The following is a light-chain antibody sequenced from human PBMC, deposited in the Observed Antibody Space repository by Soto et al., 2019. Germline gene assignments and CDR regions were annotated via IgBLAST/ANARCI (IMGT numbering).Light chain of an antibody. J-gene: IGLJ1*01. V-gene: IGLV2-14*03. Sequence: QSALTQPASVSGSPGQSITIPCTGTSSDVGGHNFVSWYQHHPGKAPKLMIYDVTNRPSGVSDRFSGSKSGNTASLTISGLQAEDEADYFFSSYTSITTFDGFWTGTKVTVL. CDR2: DVT. CDR1: SSDVGGHNF. CDR3: SSYTSITTFDG.